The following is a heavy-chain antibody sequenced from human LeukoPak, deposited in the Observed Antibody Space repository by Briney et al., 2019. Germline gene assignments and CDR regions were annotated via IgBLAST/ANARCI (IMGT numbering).Heavy chain of an antibody. J-gene: IGHJ5*02. CDR3: AKALEGPNRFDP. Sequence: GASLRLSCAASGFTFSSYAMSWVRQAPGKGLEWVSAISGSGGSTYYADSVKGRFTISRDNSKNTLYLQMNSLRAEDTAVYYCAKALEGPNRFDPWGQGTLVTVSS. CDR1: GFTFSSYA. CDR2: ISGSGGST. V-gene: IGHV3-23*01.